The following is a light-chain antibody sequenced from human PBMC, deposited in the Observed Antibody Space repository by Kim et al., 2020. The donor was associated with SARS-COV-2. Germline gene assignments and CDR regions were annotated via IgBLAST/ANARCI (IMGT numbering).Light chain of an antibody. CDR2: GAS. V-gene: IGKV3-20*01. CDR3: QQYGSSQT. J-gene: IGKJ1*01. CDR1: QSVSRSY. Sequence: LSPGERAPLSCRASQSVSRSYLAWYQQKPGQAPRLLIYGASSRATGIPDRFSGSGSGTDFTLTISRLEPEDFAVYYCQQYGSSQTFGQGTKVEIK.